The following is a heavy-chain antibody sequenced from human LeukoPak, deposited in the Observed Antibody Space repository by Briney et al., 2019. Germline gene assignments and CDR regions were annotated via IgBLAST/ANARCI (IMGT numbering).Heavy chain of an antibody. J-gene: IGHJ4*02. CDR2: IYYSGST. D-gene: IGHD2-2*01. CDR3: ARGYCSSTSCYGIVEY. Sequence: SETLSLTCTVSGGSISSTSYYWGWVRQPPGKWLEWIGSIYYSGSTYYNPSLKSRITISVDTSKNQFTLKLSSVTAADTAVYYCARGYCSSTSCYGIVEYWGQGTLVTVSS. V-gene: IGHV4-39*01. CDR1: GGSISSTSYY.